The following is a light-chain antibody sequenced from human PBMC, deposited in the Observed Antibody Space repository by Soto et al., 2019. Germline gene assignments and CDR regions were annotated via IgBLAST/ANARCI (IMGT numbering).Light chain of an antibody. CDR1: SSDVGGYNY. CDR2: QVY. CDR3: SSFSGTNTVV. J-gene: IGLJ2*01. V-gene: IGLV2-8*01. Sequence: QSVLTQPPSASGSPGQSVTISCTGTSSDVGGYNYVCWYQQYPGKAPKLIISQVYKRPSGVPDRFSGSKSGNTASLTVSGLQAEDEADYYCSSFSGTNTVVFGGGTKLTVL.